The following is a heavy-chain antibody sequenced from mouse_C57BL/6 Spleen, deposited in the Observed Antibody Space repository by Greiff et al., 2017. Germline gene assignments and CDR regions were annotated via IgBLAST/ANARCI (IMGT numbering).Heavy chain of an antibody. D-gene: IGHD1-1*01. Sequence: VHVKQSGTVLARPGASVKMSCKTSGYTFTSYWMHWVKQRPGQGLEWIGAIYPGNSDTSYNQKFKGKAKLTAVTSASTAYMELSSLTNEDSAVYYCTRSYYGSSYVRWYFDVWGTGTTVTVSS. J-gene: IGHJ1*03. CDR1: GYTFTSYW. V-gene: IGHV1-5*01. CDR2: IYPGNSDT. CDR3: TRSYYGSSYVRWYFDV.